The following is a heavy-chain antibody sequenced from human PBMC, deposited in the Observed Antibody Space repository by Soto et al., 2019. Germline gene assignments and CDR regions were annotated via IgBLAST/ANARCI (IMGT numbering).Heavy chain of an antibody. CDR2: ISYDSSNK. J-gene: IGHJ4*02. V-gene: IGHV3-30*18. D-gene: IGHD2-15*01. CDR3: AKLVIGYCSGNTCDDY. Sequence: VQLLESGGGLIQPGGSLRLSCAASGFTFSYGIHWLRQAPGKGLDGVAYISYDSSNKFYGDSVKGRFTISRDNSKNTQLLQMNSLRAEDTAVYYCAKLVIGYCSGNTCDDYWGQGTTVAVSS. CDR1: GFTFSYG.